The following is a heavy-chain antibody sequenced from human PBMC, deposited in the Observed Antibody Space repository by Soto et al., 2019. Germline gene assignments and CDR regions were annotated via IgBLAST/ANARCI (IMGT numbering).Heavy chain of an antibody. Sequence: EVQLVQSGAEVKKPGESLKISCKGSGYTFTNNWVGWVRQMPGKGLEWMGIIYPGDSDTRYSPSFQGQVTISVDKSIATAYLQWSSLKASDTAMYYWARRSEYDYGSGKYYGLDAWGQGTTVTVSS. CDR1: GYTFTNNW. V-gene: IGHV5-51*01. CDR3: ARRSEYDYGSGKYYGLDA. J-gene: IGHJ6*02. CDR2: IYPGDSDT. D-gene: IGHD3-10*01.